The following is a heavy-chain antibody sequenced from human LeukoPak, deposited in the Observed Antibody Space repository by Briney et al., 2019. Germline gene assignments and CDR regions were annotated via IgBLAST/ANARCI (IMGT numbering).Heavy chain of an antibody. J-gene: IGHJ4*02. Sequence: SETLSLTCTVSGGSISSGSYYWSWIRQPAGKGLEWIGRIYTSGSTNYNPSLKSRVTISVDTSKNQFSLKLSSVTAADTAVYYCARGKANGWLVLTERFFDYWGQGTLVTVSS. CDR2: IYTSGST. V-gene: IGHV4-61*02. CDR1: GGSISSGSYY. CDR3: ARGKANGWLVLTERFFDY. D-gene: IGHD6-19*01.